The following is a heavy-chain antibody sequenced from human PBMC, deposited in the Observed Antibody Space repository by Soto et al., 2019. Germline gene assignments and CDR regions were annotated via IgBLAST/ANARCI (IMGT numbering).Heavy chain of an antibody. CDR2: IFSNDEK. V-gene: IGHV2-26*01. Sequence: QVTLKESGPVLVKPTETLTLTCTVSGFSLSNARMGVSWIRQPPGKALEWLAHIFSNDEKSYSTSLKSRLTISKXXSXRXXVLTMTNMDPVDTATDYCARIPEYSSSWYFDAFDIWGQGTMVTVSS. J-gene: IGHJ3*02. D-gene: IGHD6-13*01. CDR3: ARIPEYSSSWYFDAFDI. CDR1: GFSLSNARMG.